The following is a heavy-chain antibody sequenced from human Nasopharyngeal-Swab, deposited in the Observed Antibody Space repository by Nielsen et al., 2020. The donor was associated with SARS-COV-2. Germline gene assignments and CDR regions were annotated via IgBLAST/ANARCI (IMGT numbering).Heavy chain of an antibody. CDR3: ARGKWGSGSYYNPLLH. V-gene: IGHV1-3*01. Sequence: WVRQAPGQRLEWMGWINAGDGNTEYSQKLQGRVTITRDTSASTAYMDLSSLRSDDTAVYYCARGKWGSGSYYNPLLHWGQGTLVTVSS. CDR2: INAGDGNT. J-gene: IGHJ4*02. D-gene: IGHD3-10*01.